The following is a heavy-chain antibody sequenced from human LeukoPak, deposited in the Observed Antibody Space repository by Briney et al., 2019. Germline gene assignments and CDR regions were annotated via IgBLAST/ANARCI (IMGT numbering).Heavy chain of an antibody. D-gene: IGHD5-12*01. CDR3: ARQNQSVDKIYCYYYIDV. Sequence: PGGSLRLSCAASGFTVSNKYMTWVRQAPGKGLEWIGSIYYSGSTYYNPSLKSRVTISVDTSKNQFSLKLSSVTAADTAVYYCARQNQSVDKIYCYYYIDVWGKGTTVTISS. V-gene: IGHV4-39*07. CDR2: IYYSGST. J-gene: IGHJ6*03. CDR1: GFTVSNKY.